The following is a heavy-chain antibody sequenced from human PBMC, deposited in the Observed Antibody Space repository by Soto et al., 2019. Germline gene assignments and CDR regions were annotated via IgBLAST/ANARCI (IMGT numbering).Heavy chain of an antibody. Sequence: PGESLKISWQGSGYSLTSYWISWVRQMPGKGLEWMGRIDPSDSYTNYSPSFQGHVTISADKSISTAYLQWSSLKASDTAMYYCARWDSSSYYYYGMDVWGQGTTVTVSS. CDR3: ARWDSSSYYYYGMDV. D-gene: IGHD6-13*01. V-gene: IGHV5-10-1*01. J-gene: IGHJ6*02. CDR2: IDPSDSYT. CDR1: GYSLTSYW.